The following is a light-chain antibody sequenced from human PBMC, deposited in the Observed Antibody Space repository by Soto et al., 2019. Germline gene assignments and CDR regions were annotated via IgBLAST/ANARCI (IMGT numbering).Light chain of an antibody. CDR1: QSVSSSY. J-gene: IGKJ1*01. Sequence: EIVLTQSPGTLSLSPGERATLSFRASQSVSSSYLAWYQQRPGQAPRLLIYGASSRATGIPDRFSGSGSGTEFTLTISSLQPDDFATYYCQQYNSYSPTFGQGTKVDI. V-gene: IGKV3-20*01. CDR2: GAS. CDR3: QQYNSYSPT.